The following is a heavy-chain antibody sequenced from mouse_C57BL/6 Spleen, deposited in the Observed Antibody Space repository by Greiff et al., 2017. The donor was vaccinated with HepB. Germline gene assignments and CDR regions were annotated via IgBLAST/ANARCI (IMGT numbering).Heavy chain of an antibody. CDR2: IYPRSGNT. CDR1: GYTFTSYG. V-gene: IGHV1-81*01. Sequence: VKLMESGAELARPGASVKLSCKASGYTFTSYGISWVKQRTGQGLEWIGEIYPRSGNTYYNEKFKGKATLTADKSSSTAYMELRSLTSEDSAVYFCARSGGYDENYAMDYWGQGTSVTVSS. CDR3: ARSGGYDENYAMDY. J-gene: IGHJ4*01. D-gene: IGHD2-2*01.